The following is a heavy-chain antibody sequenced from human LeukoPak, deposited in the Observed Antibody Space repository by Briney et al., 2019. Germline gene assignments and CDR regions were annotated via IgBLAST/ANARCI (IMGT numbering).Heavy chain of an antibody. CDR1: GGPLSTTDGH. J-gene: IGHJ3*02. D-gene: IGHD5-18*01. CDR3: AREDGTAMDNAFDI. Sequence: WETLTLTCAVSGGPLSTTDGHWGRIRQPPGKGAEWVVWIYYTGRTFYNPALKSRVTITEDPSKNQYSLKLRSVTAADTAVYYCAREDGTAMDNAFDIWDQGKRVTVTS. V-gene: IGHV4-39*07. CDR2: IYYTGRT.